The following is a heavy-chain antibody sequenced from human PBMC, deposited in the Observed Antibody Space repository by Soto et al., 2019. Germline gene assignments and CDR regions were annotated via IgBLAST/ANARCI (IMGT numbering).Heavy chain of an antibody. CDR2: IYASGST. CDR3: ARDSPQDIAARRGNYYYGMDV. D-gene: IGHD6-6*01. J-gene: IGHJ6*02. V-gene: IGHV4-4*07. Sequence: SETLSLTCSVSGGSISSYYWSWIRRPAGKGLEWIGRIYASGSTNYNPSLKSRVTMSVDTSKNQFSLKLSSVTAADTAVYYCARDSPQDIAARRGNYYYGMDVWGQGTTVTVSS. CDR1: GGSISSYY.